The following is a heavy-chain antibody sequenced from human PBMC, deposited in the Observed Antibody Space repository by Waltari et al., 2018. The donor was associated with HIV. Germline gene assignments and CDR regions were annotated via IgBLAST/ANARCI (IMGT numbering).Heavy chain of an antibody. CDR1: GFIFSAFA. J-gene: IGHJ3*01. CDR3: VKDSGRAADVFDL. V-gene: IGHV3-23*01. CDR2: IRGGGET. D-gene: IGHD3-10*01. Sequence: QLLASGGGLVETGVSLSLSCAAPGFIFSAFAMDWARQAPGKGLGWVAAIRGGGETFYADSVKGRFTISRDNSKNTLYLQMNSLRADDAAVYYCVKDSGRAADVFDLWGQGTMVTVSS.